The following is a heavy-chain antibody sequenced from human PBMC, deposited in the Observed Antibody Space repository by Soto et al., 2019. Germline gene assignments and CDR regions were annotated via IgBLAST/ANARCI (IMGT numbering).Heavy chain of an antibody. V-gene: IGHV1-2*02. CDR1: GYPVTAYY. CDR2: INPATGAA. J-gene: IGHJ3*02. Sequence: QLHLVQSGAVVKKPGASVTVSCSASGYPVTAYYMHWVRQAPGRGLEWMGGINPATGAAKYTQTFQGRGTMTRDTSTGTVFMELSGRTSADTAVFYCARGGGVGVAGSAAFDMWGQGTLVTVSS. CDR3: ARGGGVGVAGSAAFDM. D-gene: IGHD3-3*01.